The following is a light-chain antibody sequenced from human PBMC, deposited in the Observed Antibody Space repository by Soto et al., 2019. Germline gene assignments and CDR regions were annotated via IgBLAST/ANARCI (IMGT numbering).Light chain of an antibody. CDR2: GAS. V-gene: IGKV3-20*01. CDR1: QSVNTNY. J-gene: IGKJ5*01. CDR3: QQYGSSPIT. Sequence: EIVMTQSPATLSVSPGERATLSCRASQSVNTNYLAWYQQKSGQAPRLLIYGASSRATGIPDRFSGSGSGTDFTLTISRLEPEDFAAYFCQQYGSSPITFGQGTRLEIK.